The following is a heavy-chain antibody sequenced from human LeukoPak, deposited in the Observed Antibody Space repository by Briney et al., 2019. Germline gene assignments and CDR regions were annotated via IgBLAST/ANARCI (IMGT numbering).Heavy chain of an antibody. CDR1: GFTVSSNY. CDR2: IYSGGST. CDR3: ARAPGTMIVATYYFDY. D-gene: IGHD3-22*01. Sequence: GGSLRLSCAASGFTVSSNYMSWVRQAPGKGLEWVSVIYSGGSTYYADSVKGRFTISRDNSKNTLYLQMNSLRAEDTAVYYCARAPGTMIVATYYFDYWGQGTLVTVSS. V-gene: IGHV3-66*01. J-gene: IGHJ4*02.